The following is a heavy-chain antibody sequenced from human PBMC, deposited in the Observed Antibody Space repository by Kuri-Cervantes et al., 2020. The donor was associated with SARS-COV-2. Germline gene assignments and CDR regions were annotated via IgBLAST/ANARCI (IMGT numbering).Heavy chain of an antibody. CDR1: GGSFSNFL. CDR3: ARLRPHNDGWFATGYYMDV. D-gene: IGHD6-19*01. Sequence: SQTLSLTCGVYGGSFSNFLWDWVRQPPGKGLEWVGEINYSGTTNYNPSLKSRVTISVDPSKNLFSLNLTSVNAADTAMYYRARLRPHNDGWFATGYYMDVWGKGTTVTVSS. J-gene: IGHJ6*03. CDR2: INYSGTT. V-gene: IGHV4-34*01.